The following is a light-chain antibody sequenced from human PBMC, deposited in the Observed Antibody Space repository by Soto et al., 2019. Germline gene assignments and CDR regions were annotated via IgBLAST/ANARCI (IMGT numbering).Light chain of an antibody. CDR3: HQYGSSSDI. CDR1: QRVVNNQ. CDR2: GAS. V-gene: IGKV3-20*01. J-gene: IGKJ2*01. Sequence: EIVLTQSPGSLSLSPGERATLSCRASQRVVNNQLAWYQHKPGQPPRLLIYGASSRATGLPDRFSGSGSATEFTLTISSLETEDFAEYYGHQYGSSSDIFGRGTKLEMK.